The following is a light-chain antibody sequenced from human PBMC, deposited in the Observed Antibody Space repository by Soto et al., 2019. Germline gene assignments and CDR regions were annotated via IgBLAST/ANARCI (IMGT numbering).Light chain of an antibody. J-gene: IGLJ2*01. V-gene: IGLV1-40*01. Sequence: QSVLTQPPSVSGTLGQRVTISCTGSSSKIGAGYDVQWYQQLPGTAPKLLIHSNTNRPSGVPDRFSASKSGTSASLAITGLQAEDEADYHCQSYDRSLSGVIFGGGTKVTVL. CDR1: SSKIGAGYD. CDR2: SNT. CDR3: QSYDRSLSGVI.